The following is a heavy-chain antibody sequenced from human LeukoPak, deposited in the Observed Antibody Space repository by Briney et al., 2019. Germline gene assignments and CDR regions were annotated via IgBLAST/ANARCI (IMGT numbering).Heavy chain of an antibody. CDR1: GFTFGHSW. CDR2: INADGSTT. CDR3: VVVVEPPDSDGFDV. J-gene: IGHJ3*01. Sequence: PGGSLRLSCAASGFTFGHSWVHWVRQAPGKGLVWVSLINADGSTTTYADSVKGRFTISRDNARNTVSLQMNSLTIEDTAVYYCVVVVEPPDSDGFDVWGQGTMITVSS. D-gene: IGHD1-14*01. V-gene: IGHV3-74*01.